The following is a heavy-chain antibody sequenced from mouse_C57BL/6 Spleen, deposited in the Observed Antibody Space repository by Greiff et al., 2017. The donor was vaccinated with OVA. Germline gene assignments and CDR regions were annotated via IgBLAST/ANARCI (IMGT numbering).Heavy chain of an antibody. CDR1: GYAFSSSW. Sequence: QVQLKQSGPELVKPGASVKISCKASGYAFSSSWMNWVKQRPGTGLEWIGRIYPGDGDTNYNGKFKGKATLTADKSSSTAYMQLSSLTSEDSAVYFCARLGAGYYYAMDYWGQGTSVTVSS. V-gene: IGHV1-82*01. J-gene: IGHJ4*01. CDR2: IYPGDGDT. D-gene: IGHD3-3*01. CDR3: ARLGAGYYYAMDY.